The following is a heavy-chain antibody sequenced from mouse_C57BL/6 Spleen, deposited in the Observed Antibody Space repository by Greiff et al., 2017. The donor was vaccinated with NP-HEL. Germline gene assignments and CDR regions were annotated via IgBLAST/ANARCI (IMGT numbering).Heavy chain of an antibody. Sequence: EVKVEESGGGLVQPGGSMKLSCVASGFTFSNYWMNWVRQSPEKGLEWVAQIRLKSDNYATHYAESVKGRFTISRDDSKSSVYLQMNNLRAEDTGIYYCTQRQGFAYWGQGTLVTVSA. CDR1: GFTFSNYW. V-gene: IGHV6-3*01. J-gene: IGHJ3*01. CDR3: TQRQGFAY. CDR2: IRLKSDNYAT.